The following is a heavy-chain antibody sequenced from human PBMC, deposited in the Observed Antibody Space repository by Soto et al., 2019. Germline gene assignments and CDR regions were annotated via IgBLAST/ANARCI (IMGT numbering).Heavy chain of an antibody. D-gene: IGHD4-4*01. CDR3: AGDPDSHYNDSHASSYP. CDR2: IIPIIGII. V-gene: IGHV1-69*08. CDR1: GGTFSTYT. J-gene: IGHJ5*02. Sequence: QVQLAQSGAEVKKPGSSVKVSCKASGGTFSTYTITWVRQAPGQGLEWMGRIIPIIGIINYAQKFQGRVTISADKFTGTASMELTGLRSDDTAVYYCAGDPDSHYNDSHASSYPWGQGTLVTVSS.